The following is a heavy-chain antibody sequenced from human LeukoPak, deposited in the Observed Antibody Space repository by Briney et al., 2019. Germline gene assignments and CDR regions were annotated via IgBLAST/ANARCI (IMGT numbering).Heavy chain of an antibody. J-gene: IGHJ4*02. CDR2: IRNDGSIK. D-gene: IGHD2-21*02. CDR1: GFTFSSYG. V-gene: IGHV3-30*02. Sequence: GGSLRLSCAASGFTFSSYGMYWVRQAPGKGLEWVAFIRNDGSIKYYADFVKGRFTISRDNSRDTLYLQMNSLRAEDTAVYYCAKDYAVVLTAIPCYFDYWGQGTLVTVSS. CDR3: AKDYAVVLTAIPCYFDY.